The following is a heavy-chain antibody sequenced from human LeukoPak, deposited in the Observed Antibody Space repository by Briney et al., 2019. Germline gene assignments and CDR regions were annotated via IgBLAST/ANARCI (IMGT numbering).Heavy chain of an antibody. J-gene: IGHJ4*02. Sequence: GGSLRLSCVASGFTFSDYSMNWVRQGPGKGPEWVSSISTTGSHTYYAESVKGRFTISRDNAERTLYLEMNSLRAGDTAVYYCLRGDRRDYWGQGTLVTVSS. V-gene: IGHV3-21*01. CDR1: GFTFSDYS. CDR3: LRGDRRDY. CDR2: ISTTGSHT.